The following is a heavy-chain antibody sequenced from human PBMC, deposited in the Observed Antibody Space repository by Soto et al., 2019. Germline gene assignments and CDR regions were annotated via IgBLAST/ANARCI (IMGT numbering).Heavy chain of an antibody. V-gene: IGHV4-61*01. CDR2: IHYSWTT. Sequence: SETLSLTCTVSVGSVNSGTDYLSWIRQPPGKGLEWIGYIHYSWTTSFFPSYNPSLRSRFTISEDTSKNQFSLKLLSVTTADTAGYFFTAGEASSRSLPPYYQDFWGQGTMVPVSS. D-gene: IGHD6-13*01. J-gene: IGHJ1*01. CDR1: VGSVNSGTDY. CDR3: TAGEASSRSLPPYYQDF.